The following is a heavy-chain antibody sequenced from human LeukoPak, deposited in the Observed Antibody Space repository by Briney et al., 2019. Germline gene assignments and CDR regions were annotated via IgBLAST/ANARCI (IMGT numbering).Heavy chain of an antibody. D-gene: IGHD2-2*01. CDR2: IYYSGST. CDR1: GGSISSYY. Sequence: PSETLSLTCTVSGGSISSYYWGWIRQPPGKGLEWIGYIYYSGSTNYNPSLKSRVTISVDTSKNQFSLKLSSVTAADTAVYYCARGGYCSSTSCYSADNWFDPWGQGTLVTVSS. J-gene: IGHJ5*02. V-gene: IGHV4-59*01. CDR3: ARGGYCSSTSCYSADNWFDP.